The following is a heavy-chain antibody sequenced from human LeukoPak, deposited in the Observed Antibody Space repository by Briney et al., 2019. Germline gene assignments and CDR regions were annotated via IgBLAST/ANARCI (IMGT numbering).Heavy chain of an antibody. CDR2: FDPDEAET. Sequence: ASVKVSCKVSGYTVTELSIHWVRQAPGKGLEWMGGFDPDEAETVFAGEFQGRVTMAEDTSTNTAYMELTSLRSEDTAVYYCATGQTTPVLVDTLHFWGQGTLVTVSS. J-gene: IGHJ4*02. CDR1: GYTVTELS. D-gene: IGHD4-17*01. V-gene: IGHV1-24*01. CDR3: ATGQTTPVLVDTLHF.